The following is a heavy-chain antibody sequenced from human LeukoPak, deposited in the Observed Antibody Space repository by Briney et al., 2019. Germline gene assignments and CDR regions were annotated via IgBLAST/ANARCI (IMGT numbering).Heavy chain of an antibody. V-gene: IGHV4-59*01. CDR1: GGSISSYY. Sequence: SETLSLTCTVSGGSISSYYWSWIRQPPGKGLEWIGYIYYSGSTNYNPSLKSRVTISVDTSKNQFSLKLSSVTAADTAVYYCARARETVAIDYWGQGTLVTVS. D-gene: IGHD5-12*01. J-gene: IGHJ4*02. CDR2: IYYSGST. CDR3: ARARETVAIDY.